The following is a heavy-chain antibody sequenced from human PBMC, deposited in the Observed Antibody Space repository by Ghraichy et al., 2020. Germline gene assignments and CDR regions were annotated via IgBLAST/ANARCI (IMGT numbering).Heavy chain of an antibody. J-gene: IGHJ4*02. Sequence: GESLNISCKASGYSFSSSWIGWIRQMPVKGLEWMGIINPDDSDTRYSPSFQGQVTISADRSISTAYLQWSSLKASDTAIYYCARHVGAIDYWGQGTLITVSS. CDR2: INPDDSDT. CDR1: GYSFSSSW. CDR3: ARHVGAIDY. D-gene: IGHD1-26*01. V-gene: IGHV5-51*01.